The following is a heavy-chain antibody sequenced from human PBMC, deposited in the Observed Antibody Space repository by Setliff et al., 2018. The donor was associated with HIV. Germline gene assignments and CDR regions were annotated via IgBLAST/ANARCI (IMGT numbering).Heavy chain of an antibody. CDR1: GGSISSYC. CDR3: ARHSPSDY. CDR2: IFSSGST. V-gene: IGHV4-59*08. Sequence: SETLSLTCTVSGGSISSYCWNWIRQSPGRGLEWIGFIFSSGSTNYNPSLKSRVTISVDTSKNQFSLKLSSVTAADTAVYYCARHSPSDYWGQGTLVTVSS. J-gene: IGHJ4*02.